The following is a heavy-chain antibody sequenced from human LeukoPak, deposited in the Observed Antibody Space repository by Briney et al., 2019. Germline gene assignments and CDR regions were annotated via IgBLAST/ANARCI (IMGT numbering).Heavy chain of an antibody. J-gene: IGHJ4*02. D-gene: IGHD1/OR15-1a*01. CDR1: GFTFSSYA. Sequence: GGSLRLSCAASGFTFSSYAMSWVRQAPGKGLEWVSAISGSGGSTYYADSVKGRFTISRDNSKNTLFLQMNSLTAEDTAVYYCAKRAGPNNDQFDYWGQGTLVTVSS. V-gene: IGHV3-23*01. CDR3: AKRAGPNNDQFDY. CDR2: ISGSGGST.